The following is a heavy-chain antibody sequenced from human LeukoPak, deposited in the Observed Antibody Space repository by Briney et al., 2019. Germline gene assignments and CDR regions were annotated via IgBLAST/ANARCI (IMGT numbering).Heavy chain of an antibody. CDR1: GFTFSSYA. J-gene: IGHJ4*02. CDR2: IKQDGSEK. D-gene: IGHD4-17*01. CDR3: ARNIYGLDY. Sequence: GGSLRLSCAASGFTFSSYAMSWVRQAPGKGLEWVANIKQDGSEKYYVDSVKGRFTISRDNAKNSLYLQMNSLRAEDTAVYYCARNIYGLDYWGQGTLVTVSS. V-gene: IGHV3-7*01.